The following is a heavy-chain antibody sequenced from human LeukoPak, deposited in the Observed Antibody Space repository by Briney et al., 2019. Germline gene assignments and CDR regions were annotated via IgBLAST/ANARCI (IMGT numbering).Heavy chain of an antibody. J-gene: IGHJ4*02. D-gene: IGHD6-19*01. V-gene: IGHV3-48*03. CDR2: ISSSGSTI. CDR1: GFTFSRYA. CDR3: ATRQSGYSSGWYHY. Sequence: PGGSLRLSCAASGFTFSRYAMNWVRQAPGKGLEWVSYISSSGSTIYYADSVKGRFTISRDNAKNSLYLQMNSLRAEDTAVYYCATRQSGYSSGWYHYWGQGTLVTVSS.